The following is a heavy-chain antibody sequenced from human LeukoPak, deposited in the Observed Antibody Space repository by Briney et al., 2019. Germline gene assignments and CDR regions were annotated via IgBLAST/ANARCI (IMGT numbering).Heavy chain of an antibody. D-gene: IGHD5-12*01. CDR2: IYNSGTT. J-gene: IGHJ6*03. V-gene: IGHV4-30-2*03. CDR3: ARTYSGYDLSYYYYYYMDV. CDR1: GGSISSGGYS. Sequence: PSQTLSLTCVVSGGSISSGGYSWNWIRQPPGKGLEWIGYIYNSGTTYYNPSLKSRVTISVDTSKNQFSLKLSSVTAADTAVYYCARTYSGYDLSYYYYYYMDVWGKGTTVTISS.